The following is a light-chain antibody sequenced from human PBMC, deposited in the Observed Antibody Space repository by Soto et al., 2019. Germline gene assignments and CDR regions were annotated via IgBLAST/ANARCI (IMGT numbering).Light chain of an antibody. CDR1: SSDVGSYSI. CDR2: EGS. J-gene: IGLJ2*01. CDR3: SSYAGSSTSVV. V-gene: IGLV2-23*01. Sequence: QSVLTQPASVSGSPGQSITISCTGTSSDVGSYSIVSWYQQHPGKAPKLMIYEGSKRPSGISNRFSGSKSGNTASLTISGLQAEDEADYYCSSYAGSSTSVVFGGGTKLTVL.